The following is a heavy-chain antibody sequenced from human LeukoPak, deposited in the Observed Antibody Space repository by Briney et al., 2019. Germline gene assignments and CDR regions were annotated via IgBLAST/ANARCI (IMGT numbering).Heavy chain of an antibody. J-gene: IGHJ5*02. CDR1: GGSISSYNW. CDR3: ARGGDTPFDP. Sequence: SGTLSLTCAVSGGSISSYNWWSWARQPPGKGLEWIGEIHHSGTTNYNPSLKSRVTISVDKSKNQFSLNLISVTAADTAVYYCARGGDTPFDPWGQGTLITVSS. D-gene: IGHD2-21*02. V-gene: IGHV4-4*02. CDR2: IHHSGTT.